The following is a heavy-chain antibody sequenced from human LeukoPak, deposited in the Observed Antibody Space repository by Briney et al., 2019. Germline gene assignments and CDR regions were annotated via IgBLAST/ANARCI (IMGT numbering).Heavy chain of an antibody. CDR3: ARTELTGDLVFDY. CDR2: IIPILGIA. V-gene: IGHV1-69*02. CDR1: GGTFSSYT. D-gene: IGHD7-27*01. Sequence: SVKVSCKASGGTFSSYTISWVRQAPGQGLEWMGRIIPILGIANYAQKFQGRVTITADKSTSTAYMELSSLRSEDTAVYYCARTELTGDLVFDYWGQGTLVTVSS. J-gene: IGHJ4*02.